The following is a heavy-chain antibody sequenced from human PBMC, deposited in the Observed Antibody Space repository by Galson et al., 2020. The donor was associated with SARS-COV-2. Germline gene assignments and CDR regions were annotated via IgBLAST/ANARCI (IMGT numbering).Heavy chain of an antibody. CDR2: ISYDGSNK. D-gene: IGHD1-26*01. Sequence: TGGSLRLYCAASGFTFSSYGMHWVRQAPGKGLEWVAVISYDGSNKYYADSVKGRFTIARDNSKNTLYLQMTSLRAEDTAVYYCAKTYSGSYLSEFDYWGQGTLVTVSS. CDR1: GFTFSSYG. V-gene: IGHV3-30*18. CDR3: AKTYSGSYLSEFDY. J-gene: IGHJ4*02.